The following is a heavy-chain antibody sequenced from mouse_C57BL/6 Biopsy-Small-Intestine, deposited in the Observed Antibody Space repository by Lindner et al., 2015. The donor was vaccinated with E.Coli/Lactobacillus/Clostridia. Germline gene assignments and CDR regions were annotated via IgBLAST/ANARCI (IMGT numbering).Heavy chain of an antibody. J-gene: IGHJ2*01. Sequence: VQLRRSGGGLVKPGGSLKLSCAASGFTFSGYGMHWVRQAPEKGLEWVAYISSGSSTIFYADTVKGRFTISRDNAKNTLFLQMTSLRSEDTAIYYCSRNYYGSGFDYWGQGTTLTVSS. CDR3: SRNYYGSGFDY. V-gene: IGHV5-17*01. D-gene: IGHD1-1*01. CDR1: GFTFSGYG. CDR2: ISSGSSTI.